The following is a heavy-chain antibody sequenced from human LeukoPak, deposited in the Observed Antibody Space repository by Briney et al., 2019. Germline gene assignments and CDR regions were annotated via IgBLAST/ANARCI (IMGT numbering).Heavy chain of an antibody. CDR3: ARQGRYMAAALHPTFDY. CDR2: VYYNGGT. Sequence: SEALSLTCTVSGGSISPYYWSWIRQPPGKGREWIGYVYYNGGTYYNPSLKSRVTISADTSNNQFSLKLSSVTAADTAVYYCARQGRYMAAALHPTFDYWGQGTLVTVSS. D-gene: IGHD6-13*01. J-gene: IGHJ4*02. V-gene: IGHV4-59*08. CDR1: GGSISPYY.